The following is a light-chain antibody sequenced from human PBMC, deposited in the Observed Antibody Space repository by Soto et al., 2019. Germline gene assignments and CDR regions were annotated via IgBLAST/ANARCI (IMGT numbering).Light chain of an antibody. J-gene: IGKJ1*01. CDR2: AAS. CDR1: RGLTAG. Sequence: DIQMTQSPSSVSASVGDRVTTLCRPGRGLTAGLAWYQQKPGKAPKLLIYAASSLQSGVPSRFSGSGSGTDFTLTISSLQPEDFATYYCQQANSFPWTFGQGTKVEIK. CDR3: QQANSFPWT. V-gene: IGKV1-12*01.